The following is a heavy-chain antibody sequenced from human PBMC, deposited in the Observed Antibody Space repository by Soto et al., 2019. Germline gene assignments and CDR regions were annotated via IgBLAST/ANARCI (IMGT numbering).Heavy chain of an antibody. CDR3: ASEQLWTQNFYFGMDV. D-gene: IGHD5-18*01. J-gene: IGHJ6*02. Sequence: QLQLQESGSGLVKPSQTLSLTCAVSGGSISSGAYAWNWIRQPPGRGLEWIGYIYPNGSTHYNPSLESRVTMSLDRSKNQFSLKLTSVTAADTAVYYCASEQLWTQNFYFGMDVWGPGTTVTVSS. CDR1: GGSISSGAYA. V-gene: IGHV4-30-2*01. CDR2: IYPNGST.